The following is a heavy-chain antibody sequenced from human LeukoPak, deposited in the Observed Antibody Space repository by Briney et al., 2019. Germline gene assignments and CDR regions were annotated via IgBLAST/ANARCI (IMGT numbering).Heavy chain of an antibody. J-gene: IGHJ4*02. Sequence: GASLRLSCVASGFTFSTFAMSWVRQAPGKGLEWVSAIRANGGDTYYADSVKGRFTISRDNSKNTLYLQMNSLRAEDTAIYYCAKDQGYWGQGTLVTVSS. CDR1: GFTFSTFA. CDR2: IRANGGDT. V-gene: IGHV3-23*01. CDR3: AKDQGY.